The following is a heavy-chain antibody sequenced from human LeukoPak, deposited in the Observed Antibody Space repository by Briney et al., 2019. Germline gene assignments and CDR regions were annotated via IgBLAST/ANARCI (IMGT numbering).Heavy chain of an antibody. J-gene: IGHJ6*03. V-gene: IGHV3-23*01. Sequence: PGGSLRLSCAASGFTFSSYAMSWVRQAPGKGLEWVSAISGSDGSTYYADSLQGRVTISTDNSKNTLYLQMNSLRAEDTAGYYCASCRLGYCSGGSCYDGYYMDVWGKGTTVTVSS. CDR2: ISGSDGST. D-gene: IGHD2-15*01. CDR3: ASCRLGYCSGGSCYDGYYMDV. CDR1: GFTFSSYA.